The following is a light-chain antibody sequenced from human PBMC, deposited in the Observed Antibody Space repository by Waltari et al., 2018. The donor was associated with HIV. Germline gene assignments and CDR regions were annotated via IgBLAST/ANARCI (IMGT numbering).Light chain of an antibody. V-gene: IGLV1-44*01. CDR3: AAWDDSLNGWV. CDR2: SNN. J-gene: IGLJ3*02. Sequence: QSLLTQPPSASGTPGQRVTSSCSGSRSNIGRNTVSWYQQLPGTAPKLFIYSNNQRPSGVPDRISGSKSGTSASLAISGLQSEDEADYYCAAWDDSLNGWVFGGGTKLTV. CDR1: RSNIGRNT.